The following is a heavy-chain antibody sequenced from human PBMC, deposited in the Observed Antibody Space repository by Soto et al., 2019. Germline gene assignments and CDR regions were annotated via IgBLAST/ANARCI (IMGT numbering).Heavy chain of an antibody. Sequence: QVQLQESGPGLVKPSQTLSLTCTVSDGSIGSGDYYWTWIRQHPGRGLEWIGYIYDNGDTFYNPSLKSRVTISADTFKNQFSLRLSSVTAADSAVYDCASAYDYDATKNDGFDIWGQGTLVTVSS. CDR2: IYDNGDT. V-gene: IGHV4-31*03. J-gene: IGHJ3*02. CDR3: ASAYDYDATKNDGFDI. D-gene: IGHD3-16*01. CDR1: DGSIGSGDYY.